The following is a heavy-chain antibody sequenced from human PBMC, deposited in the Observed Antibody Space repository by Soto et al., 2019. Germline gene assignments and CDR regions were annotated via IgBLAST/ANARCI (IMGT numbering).Heavy chain of an antibody. CDR3: AKDRYSGTYNTDFDY. J-gene: IGHJ4*02. CDR1: GFTFSSYG. V-gene: IGHV3-30*18. D-gene: IGHD1-26*01. Sequence: VGSLRLSCAGSGFTFSSYGIHWVRQAPGKGLEWVALISYDGGNEKYTESVKDRFTISRDDSHNVAYLQMSSLRTEDTAMYYCAKDRYSGTYNTDFDYWGQGSLVTVSS. CDR2: ISYDGGNE.